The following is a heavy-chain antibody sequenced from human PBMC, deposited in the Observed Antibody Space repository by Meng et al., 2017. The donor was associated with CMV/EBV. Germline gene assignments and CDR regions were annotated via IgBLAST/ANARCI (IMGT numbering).Heavy chain of an antibody. Sequence: GSLRLSCAVSGGPISSSNWWSWVRQPPGKGLEWIGEFYHSGSTNYNPSLKSRVTISVDKSKNQFSLKLSSVTAADTAVYYCARSSRSIHYYGMDVWGQGTTVTVSS. CDR3: ARSSRSIHYYGMDV. CDR1: GGPISSSNW. V-gene: IGHV4-4*02. J-gene: IGHJ6*02. CDR2: FYHSGST.